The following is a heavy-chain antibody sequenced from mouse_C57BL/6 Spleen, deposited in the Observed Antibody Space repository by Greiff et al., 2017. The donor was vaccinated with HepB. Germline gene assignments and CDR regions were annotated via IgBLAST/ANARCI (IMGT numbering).Heavy chain of an antibody. CDR1: GYTFTDYE. V-gene: IGHV1-15*01. CDR3: TSRRYSNAYWYFDV. J-gene: IGHJ1*03. D-gene: IGHD2-5*01. CDR2: IDPETGGT. Sequence: QVQLKQSGAELVRPGASVTLSCKASGYTFTDYEMHWVKQTPVHGLEWIGAIDPETGGTAYNQKFKGKAILTADKSSSTAYMELRSLTSEDSAVYYCTSRRYSNAYWYFDVWGTGTTVTVSS.